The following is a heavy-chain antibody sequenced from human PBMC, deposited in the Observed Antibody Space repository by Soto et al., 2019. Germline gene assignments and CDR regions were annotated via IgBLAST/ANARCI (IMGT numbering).Heavy chain of an antibody. J-gene: IGHJ6*02. CDR2: INPSGGST. Sequence: ASVKVSCKASGSTFTSYYMHWVRQAPGQGLECMGIINPSGGSTSYAQKFQGRVTMTRDTSTSTVYMELSSLRSEDTAVYYCARESPPTITKYYYYGMDVWGQGTTVTVSS. CDR1: GSTFTSYY. D-gene: IGHD5-12*01. CDR3: ARESPPTITKYYYYGMDV. V-gene: IGHV1-46*01.